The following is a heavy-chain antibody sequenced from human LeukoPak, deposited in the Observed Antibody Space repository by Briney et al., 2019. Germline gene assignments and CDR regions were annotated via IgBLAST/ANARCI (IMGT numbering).Heavy chain of an antibody. CDR2: IYYSGST. D-gene: IGHD1-26*01. J-gene: IGHJ4*02. CDR1: GGSISSYY. Sequence: SETLSLTCTVSGGSISSYYWSWIRQPPGKGLEWIGYIYYSGSTYYNPSLKSRVTISLDTSKNQFSLKLSSVTAADTAVYYCARDLVVGGSYLWGQGTLVTVSS. V-gene: IGHV4-59*12. CDR3: ARDLVVGGSYL.